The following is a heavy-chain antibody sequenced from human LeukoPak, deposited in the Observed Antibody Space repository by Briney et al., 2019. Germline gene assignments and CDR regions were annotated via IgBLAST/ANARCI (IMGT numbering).Heavy chain of an antibody. D-gene: IGHD6-19*01. CDR2: ISYDGSNK. CDR1: GFTFSSYG. CDR3: AKGLRGSSGWYGDY. J-gene: IGHJ4*02. V-gene: IGHV3-30*18. Sequence: GGSLRLSCAASGFTFSSYGMHWVRQAPGKGLEWVAVISYDGSNKYYADSVKGRFTISRDNSKNTLYPQMNSLRAEDTAVYYCAKGLRGSSGWYGDYWGQGTLVTVSS.